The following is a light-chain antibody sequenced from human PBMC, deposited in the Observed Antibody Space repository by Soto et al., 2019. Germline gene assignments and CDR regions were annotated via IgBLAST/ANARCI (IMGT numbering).Light chain of an antibody. CDR1: SSNIGNNY. J-gene: IGLJ2*01. CDR3: GTLDSSLSAVV. CDR2: DNN. Sequence: QSVLTQPPSVSAAPGQKVTISCSGSSSNIGNNYVSWYQQLPGTAPKLLIYDNNKRPSGIPDRFSGSQSGTSATLGITGLQTGDEADYYCGTLDSSLSAVVFGGGTKLTVL. V-gene: IGLV1-51*01.